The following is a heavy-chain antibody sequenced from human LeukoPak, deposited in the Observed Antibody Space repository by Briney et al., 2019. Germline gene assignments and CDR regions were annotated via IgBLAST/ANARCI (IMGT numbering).Heavy chain of an antibody. Sequence: GRSLRLSCAASGFTFSSYGMHWVRQAPGKGLEWVAVIWYDGSNKYYADSVKGRFTISRDNSKNTLYLQMNSLRAEDTAVYYCAREGVVPAAPGFDYWGQGTLVTVSS. CDR1: GFTFSSYG. J-gene: IGHJ4*02. V-gene: IGHV3-33*01. D-gene: IGHD2-2*01. CDR2: IWYDGSNK. CDR3: AREGVVPAAPGFDY.